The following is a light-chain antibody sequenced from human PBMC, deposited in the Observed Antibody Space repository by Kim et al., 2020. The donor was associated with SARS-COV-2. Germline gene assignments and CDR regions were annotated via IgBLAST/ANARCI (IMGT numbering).Light chain of an antibody. CDR1: QTINSD. V-gene: IGKV3-15*01. Sequence: EIVMTQSPATLSVSLGEGATLSCRASQTINSDLAWYQQVPGRPPRLLIHSASTRAAGSPVRVSGSGSGTEYTLTISSLQSEDFAVYYCQQYNKWPYTFGQGTKLEI. CDR2: SAS. CDR3: QQYNKWPYT. J-gene: IGKJ2*01.